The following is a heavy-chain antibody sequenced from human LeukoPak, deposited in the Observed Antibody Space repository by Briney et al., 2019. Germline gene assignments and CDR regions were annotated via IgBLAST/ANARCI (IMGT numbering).Heavy chain of an antibody. CDR2: ISYEGSNK. Sequence: GASLRLSCAASGFTFSSYAMHWVRHAPGKGLEWVAVISYEGSNKYYAHSVKGRFTISRDNSKNTLYLQMNSLRAEDTAVYYCARAAMDTAMIYYFDYWGQGTLVTVSS. CDR3: ARAAMDTAMIYYFDY. D-gene: IGHD5-18*01. J-gene: IGHJ4*02. CDR1: GFTFSSYA. V-gene: IGHV3-30*01.